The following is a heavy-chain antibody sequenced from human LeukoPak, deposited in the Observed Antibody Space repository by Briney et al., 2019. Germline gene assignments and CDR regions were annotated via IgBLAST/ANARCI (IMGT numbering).Heavy chain of an antibody. J-gene: IGHJ4*02. D-gene: IGHD1-26*01. V-gene: IGHV3-64D*06. CDR3: VKDFGRIRGTPDS. CDR2: ISGSGNGFSI. Sequence: GGSLRLSCSASGFVFTIYTMYWVRQAPGKGPEYVSTISGSGNGFSIYYADSVKGRFTISRDNSKSILYLQMNGLRSEDTAVYYCVKDFGRIRGTPDSWGQGTLVTVSS. CDR1: GFVFTIYT.